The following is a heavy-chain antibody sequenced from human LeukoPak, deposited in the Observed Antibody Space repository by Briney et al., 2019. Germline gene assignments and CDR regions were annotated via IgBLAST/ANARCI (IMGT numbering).Heavy chain of an antibody. D-gene: IGHD3-22*01. CDR2: INPNSGGT. CDR3: ARASYYYDSSGYPGYYFDY. J-gene: IGHJ4*02. CDR1: GGTFSTYA. V-gene: IGHV1-2*02. Sequence: ASVTVSFKASGGTFSTYAISWVRQAPGQGLEWMGWINPNSGGTNYAQKFQGRVTMTRDTSISTAYMELSRLRSDDTAVYYCARASYYYDSSGYPGYYFDYWGQGTLVTVSS.